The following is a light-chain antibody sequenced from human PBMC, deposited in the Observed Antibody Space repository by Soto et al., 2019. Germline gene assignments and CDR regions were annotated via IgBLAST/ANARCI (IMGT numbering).Light chain of an antibody. V-gene: IGLV2-14*03. CDR3: TPYKRGPLYV. CDR2: GVS. CDR1: SSDVGGSDY. J-gene: IGLJ1*01. Sequence: QSALTQPASVSGSPGQSITVSCTGSSSDVGGSDYISWYQQHPGKAPRLIIYGVSDRPSGVSSRFSGSKSGNTASLTISGLQSEDEAHYYCTPYKRGPLYVFGTGTKLTVL.